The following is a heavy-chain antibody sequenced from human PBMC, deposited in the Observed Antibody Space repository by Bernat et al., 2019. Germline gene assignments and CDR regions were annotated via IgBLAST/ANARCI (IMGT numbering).Heavy chain of an antibody. Sequence: QVQLVQSGAEVKKPGASVKVSCKVSGYTLTELSMLWVRQAPGKGLEWMGGFDPEDGETIYAQKFQGRVTMTEGTSTDTAYMELSSLRAEDTDVYYCATDGGVATTDCYYGMDVWGQGTTVTVSS. D-gene: IGHD5-12*01. CDR2: FDPEDGET. V-gene: IGHV1-24*01. CDR3: ATDGGVATTDCYYGMDV. J-gene: IGHJ6*02. CDR1: GYTLTELS.